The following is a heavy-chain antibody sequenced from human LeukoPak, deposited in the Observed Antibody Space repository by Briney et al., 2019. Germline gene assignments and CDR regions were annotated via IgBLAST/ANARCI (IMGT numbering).Heavy chain of an antibody. Sequence: SETLSLTCAVYGGSFSGYYWSWIRQPPGKGLGWIGEINHSGSTNYNPSLKSRVTISVDTSKNQFSLKLSSVTAADTAVYYCARGDYGDYEPAFDIWGQGTMVTVSS. V-gene: IGHV4-34*01. CDR1: GGSFSGYY. CDR3: ARGDYGDYEPAFDI. D-gene: IGHD4-17*01. CDR2: INHSGST. J-gene: IGHJ3*02.